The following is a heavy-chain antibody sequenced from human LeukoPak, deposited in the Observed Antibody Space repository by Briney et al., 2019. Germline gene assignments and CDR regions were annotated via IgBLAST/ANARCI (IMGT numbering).Heavy chain of an antibody. Sequence: GESLKISCKGSGYSFTSYWIGWVRQMPGKGLEWMGIIYPGVSDTRYSPSFQGQVTISADKSISTAYLQWSSLKASDTAMYYCARHKGAKYSSGWHDAFDIWDQGAMVTVSS. J-gene: IGHJ3*02. CDR2: IYPGVSDT. D-gene: IGHD6-19*01. CDR3: ARHKGAKYSSGWHDAFDI. CDR1: GYSFTSYW. V-gene: IGHV5-51*01.